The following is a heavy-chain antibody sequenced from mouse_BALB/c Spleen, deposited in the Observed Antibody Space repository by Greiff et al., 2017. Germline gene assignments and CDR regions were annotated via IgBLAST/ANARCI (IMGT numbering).Heavy chain of an antibody. CDR2: ISSGGST. CDR3: ARGGGYYYGSSFDY. CDR1: GFTFSSYA. J-gene: IGHJ2*01. D-gene: IGHD1-1*01. V-gene: IGHV5-6-5*01. Sequence: EVMLVESGGGLVKPGGSLKLSCAASGFTFSSYAMSWVRQTPEKRLEWVASISSGGSTYYPDSVKGRFTISRDNARNILYLQMSSLRSEDTAMYYCARGGGYYYGSSFDYWGQGTTLTVSA.